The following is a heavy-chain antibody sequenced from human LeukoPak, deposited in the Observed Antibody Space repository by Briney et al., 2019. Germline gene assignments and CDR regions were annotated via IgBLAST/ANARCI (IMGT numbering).Heavy chain of an antibody. CDR3: ARSRIAAAGHFDY. D-gene: IGHD6-13*01. CDR1: GGTFSSYA. V-gene: IGHV1-69*04. J-gene: IGHJ4*02. CDR2: IIPILGIA. Sequence: ASVKVSCKAPGGTFSSYAISWVRQAPGQGLEWMGRIIPILGIANYAQKFQGRVTITADKSTSTAYMELSSLRSEDTAVYYCARSRIAAAGHFDYWGQGTLVTVSS.